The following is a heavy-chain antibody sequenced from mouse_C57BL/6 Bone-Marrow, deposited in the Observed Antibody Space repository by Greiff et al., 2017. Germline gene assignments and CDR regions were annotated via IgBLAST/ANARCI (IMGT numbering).Heavy chain of an antibody. CDR2: IDPENGDN. CDR1: GFNIKDDY. D-gene: IGHD2-2*01. Sequence: EVKLQESGAELVRPAASVTLSCTASGFNIKDDYMHWVRQRPEQGLEWIGWIDPENGDNAYASKFPGNATITADTSSNTAYLQLSSLTSEDTAVYYCTIMVTTGFDYWGQGTTLTVSS. V-gene: IGHV14-4*01. J-gene: IGHJ2*01. CDR3: TIMVTTGFDY.